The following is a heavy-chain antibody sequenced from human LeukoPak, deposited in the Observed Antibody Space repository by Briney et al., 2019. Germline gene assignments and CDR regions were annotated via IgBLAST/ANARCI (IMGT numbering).Heavy chain of an antibody. Sequence: PSETLSLTCAVSGGSISSSNWWGWVRQPPGKGLEWIGEIYHSGSTNYNPSLKSRVTISVDKSKNQFSLKLSSVTAADTAVYYCARDGGGYDAPYYFDYWGQGTLVTVSS. V-gene: IGHV4-4*02. D-gene: IGHD5-12*01. CDR2: IYHSGST. J-gene: IGHJ4*02. CDR3: ARDGGGYDAPYYFDY. CDR1: GGSISSSNW.